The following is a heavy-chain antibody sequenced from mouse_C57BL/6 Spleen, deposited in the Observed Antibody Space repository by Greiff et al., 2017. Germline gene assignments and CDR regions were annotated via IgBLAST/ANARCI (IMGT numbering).Heavy chain of an antibody. CDR2: IYPGSGST. CDR1: GFTFTSYW. D-gene: IGHD2-5*01. V-gene: IGHV1-55*01. CDR3: ARKGDYSNLEY. J-gene: IGHJ2*01. Sequence: VQLQQPGAELVKPGASVKLSCTASGFTFTSYWITWVKQRPGQGLEWIGDIYPGSGSTNYNEKFKSKATLTVDTSSSTAYMQRSSLTSEASAVYSCARKGDYSNLEYWGQGTTLTVAA.